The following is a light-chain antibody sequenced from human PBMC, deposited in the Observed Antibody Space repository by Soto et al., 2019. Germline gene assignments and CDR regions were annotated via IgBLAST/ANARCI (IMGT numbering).Light chain of an antibody. CDR3: QQYAGSPIT. CDR1: QSVGSIY. V-gene: IGKV3-20*01. CDR2: AVS. Sequence: EIVLTQSPGTLSLSPGERATLSCRTSQSVGSIYLAWYQQKPGQTPRLLMYAVSNRATGIPDRFSGSGSGTDFSLTISRLEPEDFAVYYCQQYAGSPITFGHGTRLEIK. J-gene: IGKJ5*01.